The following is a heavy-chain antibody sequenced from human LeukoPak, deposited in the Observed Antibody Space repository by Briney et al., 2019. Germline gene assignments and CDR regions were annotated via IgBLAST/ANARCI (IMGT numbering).Heavy chain of an antibody. CDR1: GFTFSDYY. Sequence: PGGSLRLSCAASGFTFSDYYMSWIRQAPGKGLEWVSYISSSGSTIYYADSVKGRFTISRDNAKNALYLQMNSLRAEDTAVYYCARNRLRIFGVVTYMFDYWGQGTLVTGSS. J-gene: IGHJ4*02. V-gene: IGHV3-11*01. CDR3: ARNRLRIFGVVTYMFDY. D-gene: IGHD3-3*01. CDR2: ISSSGSTI.